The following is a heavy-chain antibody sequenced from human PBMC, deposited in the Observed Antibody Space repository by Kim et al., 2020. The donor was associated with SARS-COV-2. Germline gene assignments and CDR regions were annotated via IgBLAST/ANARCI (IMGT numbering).Heavy chain of an antibody. Sequence: KGRCTISRDNSKNTLYLQMNSLRAEDTAVYYCAKGATRVRGDYYYYGMDVWGQGTTVTVSS. D-gene: IGHD3-10*01. J-gene: IGHJ6*02. V-gene: IGHV3-23*03. CDR3: AKGATRVRGDYYYYGMDV.